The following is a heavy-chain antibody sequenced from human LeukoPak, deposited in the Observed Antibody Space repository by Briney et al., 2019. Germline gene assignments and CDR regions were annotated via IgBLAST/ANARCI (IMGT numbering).Heavy chain of an antibody. J-gene: IGHJ4*02. CDR2: IYYSGST. D-gene: IGHD5-18*01. V-gene: IGHV4-59*12. Sequence: SETLSLTCTVSGGSISSYYWSWIRQPPGKGLEWIGYIYYSGSTNYNPSLKSRVTISVETSKNQFSLKLSSVTAADTAVYYCASLVDTAMVSVNYWGQGTLVTVSS. CDR3: ASLVDTAMVSVNY. CDR1: GGSISSYY.